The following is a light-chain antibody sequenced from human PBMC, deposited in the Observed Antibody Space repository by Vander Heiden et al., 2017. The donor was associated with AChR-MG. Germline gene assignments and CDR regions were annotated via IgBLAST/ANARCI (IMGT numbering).Light chain of an antibody. CDR1: NLGNNY. J-gene: IGLJ2*01. Sequence: SSELPQPPSVSVSPGQTAAIPCTGGNLGNNYVCSYQQKPRPAPAVVLFQAGRRPAGIAERFSGSSSGNTATLTISGTQAVDEADYYCQTWDSGVVFGGGTKLTVL. CDR2: QAG. V-gene: IGLV3-1*01. CDR3: QTWDSGVV.